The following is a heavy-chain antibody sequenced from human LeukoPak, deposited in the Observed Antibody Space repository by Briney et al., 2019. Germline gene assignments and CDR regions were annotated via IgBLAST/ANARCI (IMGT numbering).Heavy chain of an antibody. CDR3: ARDDSSSGWGSFDY. J-gene: IGHJ4*02. CDR1: GFTVSSNY. CDR2: IYSGGST. Sequence: GSLRLSCAASGFTVSSNYMSWVRQAPGKGLEWVSVIYSGGSTYYADSVKGRFTISRDNSKNTLYLQMNSLRAEDTAVYYCARDDSSSGWGSFDYWGQGTLVTVSS. V-gene: IGHV3-66*02. D-gene: IGHD6-19*01.